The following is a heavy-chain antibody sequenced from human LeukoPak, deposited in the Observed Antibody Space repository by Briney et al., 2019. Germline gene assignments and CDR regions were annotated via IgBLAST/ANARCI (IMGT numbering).Heavy chain of an antibody. V-gene: IGHV3-23*01. CDR2: ISGSGGST. D-gene: IGHD3-10*01. J-gene: IGHJ5*02. Sequence: PGGSLRLSCAASGFTFSSYAMSWVRQAPGKGLEWVSAISGSGGSTYYADSVKGRFTISRDNSKNTLYLQMNSLRAEDTAVYYCAKSGIKAPNYYGSGSQHNWFDPWGQGTLVTVSP. CDR3: AKSGIKAPNYYGSGSQHNWFDP. CDR1: GFTFSSYA.